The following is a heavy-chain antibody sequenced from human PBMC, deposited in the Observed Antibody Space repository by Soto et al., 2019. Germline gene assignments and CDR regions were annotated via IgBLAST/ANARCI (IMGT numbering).Heavy chain of an antibody. CDR1: GGSMSSYY. Sequence: ETLSLTCTVSGGSMSSYYWSWIRQPPGKGLEWIGYMYYSGSTNYNPSLKSRVTMSVDTSKNQFSLRLSSVTSADTAVYYCARDLGSSGPNYFDYWGQGILVTVSS. V-gene: IGHV4-59*01. J-gene: IGHJ4*02. D-gene: IGHD6-19*01. CDR3: ARDLGSSGPNYFDY. CDR2: MYYSGST.